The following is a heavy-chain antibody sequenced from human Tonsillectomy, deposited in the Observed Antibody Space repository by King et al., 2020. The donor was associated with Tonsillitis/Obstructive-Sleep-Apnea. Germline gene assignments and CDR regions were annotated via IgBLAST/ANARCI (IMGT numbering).Heavy chain of an antibody. CDR3: ARRTMVQGVHYEYFDY. V-gene: IGHV1-18*01. Sequence: QLVQSGAEVKKPGASVKVSCKASGYTFTSYGISWVRQAPGQGLEWMGWISAYNGNTNYAQKFQDRVTMTTDTSTSTAYMEVRGLRSDDTAVYYCARRTMVQGVHYEYFDYWGQGTLVTVSS. CDR2: ISAYNGNT. D-gene: IGHD3-10*01. CDR1: GYTFTSYG. J-gene: IGHJ4*02.